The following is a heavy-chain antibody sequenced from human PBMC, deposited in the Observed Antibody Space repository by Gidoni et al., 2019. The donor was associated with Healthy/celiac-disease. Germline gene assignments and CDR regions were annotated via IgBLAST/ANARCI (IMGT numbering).Heavy chain of an antibody. J-gene: IGHJ6*03. CDR3: ARVSCITGTTWTLNYYYYYMDV. CDR2: IIPIYGTA. V-gene: IGHV1-69*06. Sequence: QVQLVQSGAEVKKPGSSVKVSFQDSGGTFSRYAISRGRQPTGPGLEWMGGIIPIYGTAYYGQKFQGRVTITADKSTSTSYMELSSLRSEDTAVYYCARVSCITGTTWTLNYYYYYMDVWGKGTTVTVSS. D-gene: IGHD1-20*01. CDR1: GGTFSRYA.